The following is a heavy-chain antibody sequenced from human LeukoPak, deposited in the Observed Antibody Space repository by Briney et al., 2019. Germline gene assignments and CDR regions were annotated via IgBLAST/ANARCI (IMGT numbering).Heavy chain of an antibody. CDR1: GGSISSGGYY. CDR3: ATTTVTTERFDY. D-gene: IGHD4-17*01. CDR2: IYHSGST. Sequence: SETLSLTCTVSGGSISSGGYYWSWIRQPPGKGLEWIGYIYHSGSTYYNPSLKSRVTISVDRSKNQFSLKLSSVTAADTAVYYCATTTVTTERFDYWGQGALVTVSS. V-gene: IGHV4-30-2*01. J-gene: IGHJ4*02.